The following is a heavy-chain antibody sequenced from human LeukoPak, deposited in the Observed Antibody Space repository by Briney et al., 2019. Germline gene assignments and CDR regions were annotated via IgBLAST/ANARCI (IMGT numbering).Heavy chain of an antibody. V-gene: IGHV4-34*01. CDR2: INLSGST. J-gene: IGHJ4*02. CDR3: ARGGRISWIQLFDY. Sequence: SETLSLTCAVYGGSFSGYYWSWIRQPPGKGLEWIGEINLSGSTNYNPSLKSRVTISVDTSKNQFSLKLSSVTAADTAVCYCARGGRISWIQLFDYWGQGTLVTVSS. D-gene: IGHD5-18*01. CDR1: GGSFSGYY.